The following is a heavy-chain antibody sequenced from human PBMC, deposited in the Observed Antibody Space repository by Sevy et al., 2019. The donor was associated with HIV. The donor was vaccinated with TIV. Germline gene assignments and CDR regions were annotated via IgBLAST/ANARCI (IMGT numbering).Heavy chain of an antibody. CDR1: GYSISSGYY. D-gene: IGHD5-12*01. Sequence: SETLSLNCAVSGYSISSGYYWGWIRQPPGEGLKWIGRINDCGSTYYNPSLKNRVTISVDTSKNQFSLKMNSVTAADTAVYYCARVYGAVQVADYWGQGTLVTVSS. V-gene: IGHV4-38-2*01. CDR2: INDCGST. J-gene: IGHJ4*02. CDR3: ARVYGAVQVADY.